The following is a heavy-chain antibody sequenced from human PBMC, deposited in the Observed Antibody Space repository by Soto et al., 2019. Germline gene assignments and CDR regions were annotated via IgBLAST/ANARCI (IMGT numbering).Heavy chain of an antibody. CDR2: VQPLDSDT. CDR3: VRIVSGYDWGLYYMDV. D-gene: IGHD5-12*01. Sequence: VQLVQSGAEVKKPGESLQISCKGTGYFFSNYWIGWVRQMPGKGLEWMGAVQPLDSDTRNSPSLQGQVTISADNSISTAYLQWSSLKASDTAMYYCVRIVSGYDWGLYYMDVWDKGTTVTVSS. J-gene: IGHJ6*03. CDR1: GYFFSNYW. V-gene: IGHV5-51*03.